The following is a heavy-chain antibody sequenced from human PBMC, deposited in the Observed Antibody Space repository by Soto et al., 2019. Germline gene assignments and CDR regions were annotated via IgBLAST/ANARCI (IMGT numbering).Heavy chain of an antibody. Sequence: GGSLRLSCAASGFTFDDYAMHWVRQAPGKGLEWVSLISWDGGSTYYADSVKGRFTISRDNSKNSLYLQMNSLRAEDTALYYCAKDLNGDDSSGYYYGGIDAFDIWGQGTMVTV. CDR3: AKDLNGDDSSGYYYGGIDAFDI. D-gene: IGHD3-22*01. V-gene: IGHV3-43D*04. CDR1: GFTFDDYA. J-gene: IGHJ3*02. CDR2: ISWDGGST.